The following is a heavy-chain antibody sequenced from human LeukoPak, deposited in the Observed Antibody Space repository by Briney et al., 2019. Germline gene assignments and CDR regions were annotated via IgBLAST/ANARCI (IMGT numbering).Heavy chain of an antibody. CDR2: IWYDGSNK. V-gene: IGHV3-33*01. D-gene: IGHD2/OR15-2a*01. Sequence: GGSLRLSCAASGFTFSSYGMHWVRQAPGKGLEWVALIWYDGSNKYHADSVKGRLTISRDNSKNTLYLQMNSLRAEDTAVYYCAREGPRGNSQFDYWGQGTLVTVSS. CDR1: GFTFSSYG. J-gene: IGHJ4*02. CDR3: AREGPRGNSQFDY.